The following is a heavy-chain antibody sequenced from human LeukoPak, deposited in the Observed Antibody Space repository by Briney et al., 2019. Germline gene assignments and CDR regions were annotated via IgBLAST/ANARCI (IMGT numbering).Heavy chain of an antibody. J-gene: IGHJ4*02. CDR3: AKDLLVVTAIDY. CDR2: ISYDGSNK. CDR1: GFTFSSYG. D-gene: IGHD2-21*02. Sequence: GGSLRLSCAASGFTFSSYGMHWVRQAPGKGLEWVAVISYDGSNKYYADSVKGRFTISRDNSKNTLYLQMNSLRAEDTAVYYCAKDLLVVTAIDYWGQGTLVTVSS. V-gene: IGHV3-30*18.